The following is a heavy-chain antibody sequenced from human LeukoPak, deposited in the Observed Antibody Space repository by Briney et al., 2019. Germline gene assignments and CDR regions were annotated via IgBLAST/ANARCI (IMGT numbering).Heavy chain of an antibody. D-gene: IGHD3-16*02. V-gene: IGHV3-64*01. CDR3: TRGPGYDYVWGTYRADY. CDR2: ITSSGSST. J-gene: IGHJ4*02. Sequence: EPGGSLRLSCAASGFIFYSYAMHWVRQAPGRGLEHVSAITSSGSSTFYANSVKGRFTISRDNSKNTLYLQMGSLRPEDTAVYYCTRGPGYDYVWGTYRADYWGQGTLVTVSS. CDR1: GFIFYSYA.